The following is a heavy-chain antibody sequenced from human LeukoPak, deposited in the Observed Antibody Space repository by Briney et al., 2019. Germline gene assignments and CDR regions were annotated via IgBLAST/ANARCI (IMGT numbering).Heavy chain of an antibody. CDR2: INHSGST. J-gene: IGHJ5*02. CDR3: ASATWSWFDP. CDR1: GGSFSGYY. V-gene: IGHV4-34*01. Sequence: SETLSLTCAVYGGSFSGYYWSWIRQPPGKGLEWIGEINHSGSTNYNPPLKSRVTISVDTSKNQFSLKLSSVTAADTAVYYCASATWSWFDPWGQGTLVTVSS. D-gene: IGHD3-3*01.